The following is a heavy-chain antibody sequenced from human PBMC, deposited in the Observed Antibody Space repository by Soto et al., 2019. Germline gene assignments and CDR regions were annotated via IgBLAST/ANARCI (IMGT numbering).Heavy chain of an antibody. CDR1: GFTFTRYS. CDR2: ISSTTNYI. Sequence: EVQLVESGGGLVKHGGSLRLSCGASGFTFTRYSMNWVRQAPGKGLEWVSSISSTTNYIYYGDSMKGRFTISRDNAKNSLYLEMNSLRAEDTAVYYCARESEDLTSNFDYWGQGTLVTVSS. CDR3: ARESEDLTSNFDY. V-gene: IGHV3-21*06. J-gene: IGHJ4*02.